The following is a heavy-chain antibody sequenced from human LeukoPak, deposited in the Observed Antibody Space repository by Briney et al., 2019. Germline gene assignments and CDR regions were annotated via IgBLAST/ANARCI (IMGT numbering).Heavy chain of an antibody. Sequence: GGSLRLSCAAAGLTFSSYAMSWVCQAPGKGLEWVSAISGSGGSTYYADSVKGRFTISRDNSKNTLYLQMNSLRAEDTAVYYCAKRDRDYEEDGWFDPWGQGTLVTVSS. CDR2: ISGSGGST. CDR1: GLTFSSYA. CDR3: AKRDRDYEEDGWFDP. J-gene: IGHJ5*02. V-gene: IGHV3-23*01. D-gene: IGHD4-17*01.